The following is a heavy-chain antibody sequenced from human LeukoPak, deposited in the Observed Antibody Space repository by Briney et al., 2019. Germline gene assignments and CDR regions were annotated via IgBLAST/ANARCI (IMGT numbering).Heavy chain of an antibody. D-gene: IGHD5-18*01. CDR2: INPNSGGT. J-gene: IGHJ4*02. CDR1: GYTFTGYY. Sequence: ASVKVSCKASGYTFTGYYMHWVRQAPGQGLEWMGWINPNSGGTNYAQKFQGRVTMTRDTSISTAYMELSRLRSDDTAVYYCARDPDTAMVPLPLDYWGQGTLVTVSS. V-gene: IGHV1-2*02. CDR3: ARDPDTAMVPLPLDY.